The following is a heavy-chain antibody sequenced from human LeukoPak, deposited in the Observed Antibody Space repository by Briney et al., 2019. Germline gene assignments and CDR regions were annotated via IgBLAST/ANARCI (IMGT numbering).Heavy chain of an antibody. V-gene: IGHV3-23*01. CDR3: AKEYGHYDAFDI. Sequence: GGSLRLSCAASGFTFSSYAMSWVRQAPGKGLEWVSAICGSGGGTYYADSVKGRFTISRDNSKNTLYLQMNSLRAEDTAVYYCAKEYGHYDAFDIWGQGTVVIVSS. CDR2: ICGSGGGT. D-gene: IGHD4-17*01. J-gene: IGHJ3*02. CDR1: GFTFSSYA.